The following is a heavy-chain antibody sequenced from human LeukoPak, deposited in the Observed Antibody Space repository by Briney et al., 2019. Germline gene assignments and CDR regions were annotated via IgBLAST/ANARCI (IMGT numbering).Heavy chain of an antibody. D-gene: IGHD1-26*01. Sequence: SQTLSLTCTVSGGSISSGGYYWSWIRQYPGKGLEWIGYIYYSGSTYYNPSLKSRVTISVDTSKNQFSLKLSSVTAADTAVYYCARGQVGATVWFDPWGQGTLVTVSS. CDR1: GGSISSGGYY. CDR3: ARGQVGATVWFDP. CDR2: IYYSGST. J-gene: IGHJ5*02. V-gene: IGHV4-31*03.